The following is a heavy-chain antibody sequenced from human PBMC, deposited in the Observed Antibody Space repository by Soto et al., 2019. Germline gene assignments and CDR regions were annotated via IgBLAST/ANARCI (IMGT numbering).Heavy chain of an antibody. CDR2: ISSSSSTI. V-gene: IGHV3-48*01. D-gene: IGHD7-27*01. Sequence: GGSLRLSCAASGFAFSTYSMNWVRQAPGKGLEWISYISSSSSTIYYADSVKGRFTISRDNAKNSLYLHAHSLRAEDTAVYYCARPGAPSFYYYYMDVWGKGTTVTVSS. CDR1: GFAFSTYS. J-gene: IGHJ6*03. CDR3: ARPGAPSFYYYYMDV.